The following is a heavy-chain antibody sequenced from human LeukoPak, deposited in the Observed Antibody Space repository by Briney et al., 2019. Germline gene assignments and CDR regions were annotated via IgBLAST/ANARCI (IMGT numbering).Heavy chain of an antibody. CDR1: GGSFSGYY. D-gene: IGHD1-26*01. CDR2: INHSGST. Sequence: SETLSLTCAVYGGSFSGYYWSWIRQPPGKGLEWIGEINHSGSTNSNPSLKSRVTISVDASKDQFSLKLSSVTAADTAVYYCARGGWELPEGSLDYWGQGTLVTVSS. J-gene: IGHJ4*02. V-gene: IGHV4-34*01. CDR3: ARGGWELPEGSLDY.